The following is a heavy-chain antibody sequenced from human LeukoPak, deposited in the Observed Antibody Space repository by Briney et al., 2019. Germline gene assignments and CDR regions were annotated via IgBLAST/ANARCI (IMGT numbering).Heavy chain of an antibody. D-gene: IGHD5-18*01. CDR1: GGSISSGGYS. V-gene: IGHV4-30-2*01. CDR3: ARGGIQLYGMDV. J-gene: IGHJ6*02. Sequence: SQTLSLTCAVSGGSISSGGYSWSWIRQPPGKGLEWIGYIYHSGSTYYNPSLKSRVTISVDMSKNQFSLKLSSVTAADTAVYYCARGGIQLYGMDVWGQGTTVTVSS. CDR2: IYHSGST.